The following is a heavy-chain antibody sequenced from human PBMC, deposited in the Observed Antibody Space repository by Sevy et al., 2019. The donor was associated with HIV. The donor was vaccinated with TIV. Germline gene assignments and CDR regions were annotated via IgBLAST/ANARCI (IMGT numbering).Heavy chain of an antibody. CDR2: IKSKSDGETT. V-gene: IGHV3-15*01. CDR3: ATAPGYYDSAPFDY. Sequence: GGSLRLSCAVSGFTFNNAWMNWVRQAPGTGLQWVGLIKSKSDGETTDYSEPVKGRFTISRDDSKNTLFLQMNSLKIEDTAVYYCATAPGYYDSAPFDYWGPGTLVTVSS. J-gene: IGHJ4*02. CDR1: GFTFNNAW. D-gene: IGHD3-22*01.